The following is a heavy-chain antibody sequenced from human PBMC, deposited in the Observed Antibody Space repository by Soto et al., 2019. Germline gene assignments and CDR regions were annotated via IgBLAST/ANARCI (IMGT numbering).Heavy chain of an antibody. V-gene: IGHV1-2*04. Sequence: GSVKVSCKASGGTFSSYMQWVRQAPGQGLEWMGWINPNSCGTNYAQKFQVWVTMTRDTSISTAYMELSRLRSDDTAVYYCAREPNIAAAGDPYGMDVWGQGTTVTVSS. CDR3: AREPNIAAAGDPYGMDV. CDR1: GGTFSSY. D-gene: IGHD6-13*01. CDR2: INPNSCGT. J-gene: IGHJ6*02.